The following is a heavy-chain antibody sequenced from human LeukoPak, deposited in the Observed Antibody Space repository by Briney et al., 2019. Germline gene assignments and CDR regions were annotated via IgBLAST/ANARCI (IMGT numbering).Heavy chain of an antibody. J-gene: IGHJ6*03. V-gene: IGHV3-30*02. CDR3: AKEMHDYGDHYYMDV. CDR1: RLSLSNYA. CDR2: IRFDGSKK. Sequence: PGGSLRLSCAASRLSLSNYAMHWVRQAPGQGLQWVAYIRFDGSKKNFADSVKGRFTISRDNSKNTLYLQMNSLRAEDTAVYFCAKEMHDYGDHYYMDVWGKGTTVTASS. D-gene: IGHD4-17*01.